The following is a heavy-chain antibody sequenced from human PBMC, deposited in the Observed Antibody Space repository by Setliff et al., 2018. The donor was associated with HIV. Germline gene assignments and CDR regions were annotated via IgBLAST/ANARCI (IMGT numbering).Heavy chain of an antibody. CDR1: GGSISSSSYY. D-gene: IGHD5-18*01. J-gene: IGHJ4*02. V-gene: IGHV4-39*01. Sequence: PSETLSLTCTVSGGSISSSSYYWDWIRQPPGKSLEWVGSIFYTGSTNYRPSLESRVIVSLDTSKNQFSLKLSSVTAADTAVYYCAVSRGYSYGFGYWGQGTLVTVSS. CDR3: AVSRGYSYGFGY. CDR2: IFYTGST.